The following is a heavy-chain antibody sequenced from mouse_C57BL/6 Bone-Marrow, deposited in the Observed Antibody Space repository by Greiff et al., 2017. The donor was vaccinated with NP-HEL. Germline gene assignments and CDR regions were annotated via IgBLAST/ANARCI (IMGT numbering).Heavy chain of an antibody. Sequence: VQLQQPGAELVMPGASVKLSCKASGYTLTSYWMHWVKQRPGQGLEWIGEIDPSDSYTNYNQKFTGKSTLTVDKSSSTAYMQLSSLTAEDAAVDYCARGYYGSVDYWGQGTTLTVSS. V-gene: IGHV1-69*01. CDR2: IDPSDSYT. J-gene: IGHJ2*01. CDR3: ARGYYGSVDY. D-gene: IGHD1-1*01. CDR1: GYTLTSYW.